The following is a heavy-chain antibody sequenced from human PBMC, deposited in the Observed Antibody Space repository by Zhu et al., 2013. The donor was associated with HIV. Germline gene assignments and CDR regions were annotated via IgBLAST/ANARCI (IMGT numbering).Heavy chain of an antibody. J-gene: IGHJ5*02. CDR3: ARGEGITVTTIDWFDP. CDR2: INPNSGGT. V-gene: IGHV1-2*02. D-gene: IGHD4-4*01. Sequence: QVQLVQSGAEVKKPGASVKVSCKASGYTFTGYYIHWVRQAPGQGLEWMGWINPNSGGTKYAQKFQGRVTMTRDTSISTAYMELSRLRSDDTAVYYCARGEGITVTTIDWFDPGAREPWSPSPQ. CDR1: GYTFTGYY.